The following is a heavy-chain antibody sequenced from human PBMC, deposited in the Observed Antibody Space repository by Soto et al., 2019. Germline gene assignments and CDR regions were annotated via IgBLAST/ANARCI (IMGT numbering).Heavy chain of an antibody. Sequence: QVQLVESGGGVVQPGRSLGLSCAASGFTFSSNVMHWVRQAPGEGLEWVAIISNDGTNKYYADSVKGRFTISRDNSKNTVYLQMNSLRPEDTAVYYCAKTLGWDLPFDSWGQGTLVTISS. CDR2: ISNDGTNK. CDR3: AKTLGWDLPFDS. J-gene: IGHJ4*02. D-gene: IGHD2-15*01. CDR1: GFTFSSNV. V-gene: IGHV3-30*18.